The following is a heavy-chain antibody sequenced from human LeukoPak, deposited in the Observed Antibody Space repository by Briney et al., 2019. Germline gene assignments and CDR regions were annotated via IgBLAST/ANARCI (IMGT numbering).Heavy chain of an antibody. D-gene: IGHD3-22*01. Sequence: PGGSLRLSCAASGLTFSSYAMSWVRQAPGKGLQWVSAISGSGGSTYYADSVKGRFTISRDNSKNTLYLQMNSLRAEDTAVYYCAKEVRYDSSGSIPGSWGQGTLVTVSS. CDR2: ISGSGGST. J-gene: IGHJ4*02. CDR3: AKEVRYDSSGSIPGS. CDR1: GLTFSSYA. V-gene: IGHV3-23*01.